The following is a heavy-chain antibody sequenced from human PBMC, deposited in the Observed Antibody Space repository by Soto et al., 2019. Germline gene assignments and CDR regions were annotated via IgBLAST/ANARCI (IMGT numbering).Heavy chain of an antibody. D-gene: IGHD5-18*01. V-gene: IGHV1-3*01. CDR1: GYTFTSYA. CDR2: INAGNGNT. J-gene: IGHJ4*02. CDR3: ARDLRGYSYGSDY. Sequence: GASVKVSCKASGYTFTSYAMHWVRQAPGQRLEWMGWINAGNGNTKYSQKFQGRVTMTRDTSISTAYMELSRLRSDDTAVYYCARDLRGYSYGSDYWGQGTLVTVSS.